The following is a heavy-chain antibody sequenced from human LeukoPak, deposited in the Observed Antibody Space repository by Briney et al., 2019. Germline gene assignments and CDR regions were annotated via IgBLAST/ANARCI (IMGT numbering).Heavy chain of an antibody. CDR3: ARELYCSSTSCYKGASGY. Sequence: ASVKVSCKTSGYTFTAYYMHWVRQAPGPGLEWMGIINPSGGRTSYAQKFQGRVTMTRDTSTRTVYMELSSLRSEDTAVYYCARELYCSSTSCYKGASGYWGQGTLVTVSS. J-gene: IGHJ4*01. V-gene: IGHV1-46*01. CDR1: GYTFTAYY. D-gene: IGHD2-2*02. CDR2: INPSGGRT.